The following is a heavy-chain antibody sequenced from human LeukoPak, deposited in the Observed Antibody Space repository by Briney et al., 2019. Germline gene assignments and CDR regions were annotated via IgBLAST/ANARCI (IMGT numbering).Heavy chain of an antibody. CDR2: INHSGSV. J-gene: IGHJ4*02. V-gene: IGHV4-34*01. D-gene: IGHD1-26*01. CDR3: AFTTGTYYLDF. CDR1: GGSFSGHY. Sequence: SETLSLTCVVYGGSFSGHYWSWIRQPPGKGLEWIGEINHSGSVNYNPSLKSRVTVSADASKNQFSLKLNSVTAADTAVYYCAFTTGTYYLDFWGQGTLVTVSS.